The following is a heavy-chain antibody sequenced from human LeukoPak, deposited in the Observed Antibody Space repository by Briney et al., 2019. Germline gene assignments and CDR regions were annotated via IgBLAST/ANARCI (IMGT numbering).Heavy chain of an antibody. J-gene: IGHJ5*02. D-gene: IGHD6-13*01. Sequence: ETLSLTCAVYGGSFSGDYWSWIRQPPGKGLEWIGEINHSGTTNYNSSLKSRVTISVDTFKNQFSLKLSSVTAADTAVYYCARGHRGAAAGTWAWFDPWGQGTLVTVSS. CDR2: INHSGTT. CDR3: ARGHRGAAAGTWAWFDP. V-gene: IGHV4-34*01. CDR1: GGSFSGDY.